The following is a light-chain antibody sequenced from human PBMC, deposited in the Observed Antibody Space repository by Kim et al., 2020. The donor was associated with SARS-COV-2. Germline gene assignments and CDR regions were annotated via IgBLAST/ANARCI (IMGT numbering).Light chain of an antibody. Sequence: LFATVRDRVTLPCQASQDNSNCLNWYQPKPRTAPPLLIDDASNLETGVPSRFSGSGSGTDFPFTISSLQPEDIATYYSQQYDNLNTFGQGTKLEI. CDR2: DAS. CDR3: QQYDNLNT. V-gene: IGKV1-33*01. CDR1: QDNSNC. J-gene: IGKJ2*01.